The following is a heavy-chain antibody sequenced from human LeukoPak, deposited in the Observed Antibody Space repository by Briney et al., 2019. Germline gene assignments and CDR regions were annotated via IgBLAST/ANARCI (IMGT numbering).Heavy chain of an antibody. J-gene: IGHJ6*02. CDR1: GFTFSNYN. CDR2: ISYSSSTM. CDR3: ARELSMDV. V-gene: IGHV3-48*02. Sequence: GGSLRLSCAASGFTFSNYNMNWVRQAPGKGLEWVSYISYSSSTMYYADSVKGRFTISRDNAKKSLHLQMNSLRDEDTAMYYCARELSMDVWGQGTTVTVSS.